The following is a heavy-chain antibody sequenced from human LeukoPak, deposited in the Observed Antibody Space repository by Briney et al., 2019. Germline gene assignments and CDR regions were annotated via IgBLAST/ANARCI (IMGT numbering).Heavy chain of an antibody. CDR1: GGSISSYY. CDR3: AREGGSYRPLDY. V-gene: IGHV4-59*01. CDR2: IYYSGNT. D-gene: IGHD3-16*02. J-gene: IGHJ4*02. Sequence: SETLSLTCTVSGGSISSYYWSWIRQPPGKGLECIGYIYYSGNTNYNPSLKSRVTISGDTSKNQFSLKLSSVTAADTAVYYCAREGGSYRPLDYSGQGTLVTVSS.